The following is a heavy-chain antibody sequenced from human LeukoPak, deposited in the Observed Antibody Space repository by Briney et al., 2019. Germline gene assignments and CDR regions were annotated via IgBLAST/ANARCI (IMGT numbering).Heavy chain of an antibody. Sequence: ASVKVSCKASGYTFTGYYMHWVRQAPGQGLEWMGRINPNSGGTNYAQKFQGRVTMTRDTSISTAYMELSRLRPDDTAVYYCARDFIDYDYVWGSYRENWFDPWGQGTLVTVSS. V-gene: IGHV1-2*06. CDR3: ARDFIDYDYVWGSYRENWFDP. CDR1: GYTFTGYY. CDR2: INPNSGGT. D-gene: IGHD3-16*02. J-gene: IGHJ5*02.